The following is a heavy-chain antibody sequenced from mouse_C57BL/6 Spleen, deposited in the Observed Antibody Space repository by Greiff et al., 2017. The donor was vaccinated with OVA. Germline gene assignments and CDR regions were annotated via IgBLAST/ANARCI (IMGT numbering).Heavy chain of an antibody. CDR1: GYTFTSYW. CDR3: GGSSYLSYYVDY. D-gene: IGHD1-1*01. CDR2: IHPNSGST. V-gene: IGHV1-64*01. J-gene: IGHJ2*01. Sequence: VQLQQPGAELVKPGASVKLSCKASGYTFTSYWMHWVKQRPGQGLEWIGMIHPNSGSTNYNEKFKSKATLTVDKSSSTAYMQLSSLTSEDSAVYYWGGSSYLSYYVDYWGQGTTLTVSA.